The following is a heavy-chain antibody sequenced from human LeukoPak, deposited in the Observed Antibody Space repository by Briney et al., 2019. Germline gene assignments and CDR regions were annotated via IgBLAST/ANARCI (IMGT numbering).Heavy chain of an antibody. CDR1: VGSISSSSYY. CDR2: IYYSGST. J-gene: IGHJ4*02. CDR3: ASTKLGYSSGWH. V-gene: IGHV4-39*01. Sequence: SETLSLTCTVSVGSISSSSYYWGWIRQPPGKGLEWIGSIYYSGSTYYNSPLKSRVTISVDTSKNQFSLNLSSVTASDTAIYYCASTKLGYSSGWHWGQGTLVTVSS. D-gene: IGHD6-19*01.